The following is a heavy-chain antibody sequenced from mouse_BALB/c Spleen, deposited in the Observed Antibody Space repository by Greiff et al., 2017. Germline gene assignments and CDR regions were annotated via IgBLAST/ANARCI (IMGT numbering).Heavy chain of an antibody. CDR3: ARYYYGSDY. CDR2: ISSGSSTI. J-gene: IGHJ2*01. V-gene: IGHV5-17*02. D-gene: IGHD1-1*01. Sequence: EVQGVESGGGLVQPGGSRKLSCAASGFTFSSFGMHWVRQAPEKGLEWVAYISSGSSTIYYADTVKGRFTISRDNPKNTLFLQMTSLRSEDTAMYYCARYYYGSDYWGQGTTLTVSS. CDR1: GFTFSSFG.